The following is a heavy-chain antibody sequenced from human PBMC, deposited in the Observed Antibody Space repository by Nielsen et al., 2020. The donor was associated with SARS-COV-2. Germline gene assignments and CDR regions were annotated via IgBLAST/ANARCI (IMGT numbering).Heavy chain of an antibody. J-gene: IGHJ4*02. V-gene: IGHV3-9*01. CDR1: GFTFDDYA. Sequence: SLKISCAASGFTFDDYAMHWVRQAPGKGLEWVSGISRDSGSIDYVDSVKGRFTISRDNAKNSLYLQMNSLRAEDTALYYCAKDLRPYSSTLDYWGQGTLVTVSS. CDR2: ISRDSGSI. CDR3: AKDLRPYSSTLDY. D-gene: IGHD6-13*01.